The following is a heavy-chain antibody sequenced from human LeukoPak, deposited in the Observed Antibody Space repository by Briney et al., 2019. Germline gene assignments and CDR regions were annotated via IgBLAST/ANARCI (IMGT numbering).Heavy chain of an antibody. CDR1: GYTFTNYY. V-gene: IGHV1-46*01. CDR3: ARGDMKWGQRPAAIDY. CDR2: INPSSGTT. Sequence: ASVKVSCKASGYTFTNYYMVWVRQAPGQGLEWMGIINPSSGTTNYAQKFQGRVTMTRDMSTSTVYMELSSLRSEDTAVYYCARGDMKWGQRPAAIDYWGQGTLVTVSS. J-gene: IGHJ4*02. D-gene: IGHD2-2*01.